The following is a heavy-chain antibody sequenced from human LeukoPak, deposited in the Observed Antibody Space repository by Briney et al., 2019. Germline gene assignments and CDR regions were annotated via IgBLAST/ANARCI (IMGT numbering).Heavy chain of an antibody. D-gene: IGHD6-6*01. CDR2: IRYDGSNK. J-gene: IGHJ5*02. Sequence: GGSLRLSCGASGFTFSSYGMHWVRQAPGKGLEWVAFIRYDGSNKYYADSVKGRFTISRDNSKNTLYLQMNSLRAEDTAVYYCARAGIAARDSSWFDPWGQGTLVTVSS. CDR1: GFTFSSYG. V-gene: IGHV3-30*02. CDR3: ARAGIAARDSSWFDP.